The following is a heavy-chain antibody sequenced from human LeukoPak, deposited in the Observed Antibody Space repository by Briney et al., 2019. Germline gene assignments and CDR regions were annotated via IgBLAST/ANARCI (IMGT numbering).Heavy chain of an antibody. CDR1: GGSFSGYY. CDR2: INHSGST. Sequence: SETLSLTCAVYGGSFSGYYWSWIRQPPGKGLEWIGEINHSGSTNYNPSLKSRVTISVDTSKNQFSLKLSSVTAADTAVYYCARASVVGTVGFGYWGQGTLVTVSS. V-gene: IGHV4-34*01. CDR3: ARASVVGTVGFGY. D-gene: IGHD6-19*01. J-gene: IGHJ4*02.